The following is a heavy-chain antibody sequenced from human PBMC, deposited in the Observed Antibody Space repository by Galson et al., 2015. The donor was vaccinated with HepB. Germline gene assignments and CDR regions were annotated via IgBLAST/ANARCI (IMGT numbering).Heavy chain of an antibody. CDR1: GGSISSGGYS. Sequence: TLSLTCAVSGGSISSGGYSWSWIRQPPGKGLEWIGYIYYSGSTYYNPSLKSRVTISVDTSKNQFSLKLSSVTAADTAVYYCARLGGFTMVRGVIYWGQGTLVTVSS. CDR2: IYYSGST. V-gene: IGHV4-30-4*07. J-gene: IGHJ4*02. D-gene: IGHD3-10*01. CDR3: ARLGGFTMVRGVIY.